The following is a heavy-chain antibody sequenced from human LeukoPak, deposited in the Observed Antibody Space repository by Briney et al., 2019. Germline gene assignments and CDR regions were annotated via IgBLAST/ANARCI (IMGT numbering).Heavy chain of an antibody. CDR2: IYPSGNT. CDR3: ARMGAIAGASANPDH. D-gene: IGHD4/OR15-4a*01. J-gene: IGHJ4*02. Sequence: PSETLSLTCTVSRGSTSTYYWSWIRQPAGKGLEWIGRIYPSGNTNFNPSLMSRVTMSIDTSKNQFSLRLNSVTAADTAVYYCARMGAIAGASANPDHWGQGTLVTVSS. V-gene: IGHV4-4*07. CDR1: RGSTSTYY.